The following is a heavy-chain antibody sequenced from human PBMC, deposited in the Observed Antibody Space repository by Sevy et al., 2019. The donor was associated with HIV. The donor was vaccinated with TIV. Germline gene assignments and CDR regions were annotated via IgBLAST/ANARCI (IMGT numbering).Heavy chain of an antibody. Sequence: SETLSLTCTVSGGSITSLYWNWIRQPPGKGLEWIANIYYNGHINYNPSLKSRVTLSLDTSKNQFSLRLSSVTATDTAMYYCAGENAWGSGYSWGQGTLVNVSS. CDR2: IYYNGHI. D-gene: IGHD6-25*01. CDR3: AGENAWGSGYS. J-gene: IGHJ4*02. V-gene: IGHV4-59*08. CDR1: GGSITSLY.